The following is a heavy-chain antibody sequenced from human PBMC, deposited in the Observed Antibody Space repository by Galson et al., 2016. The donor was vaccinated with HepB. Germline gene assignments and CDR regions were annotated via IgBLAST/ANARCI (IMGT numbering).Heavy chain of an antibody. CDR2: IYPGDSDT. J-gene: IGHJ4*02. Sequence: QSGAEVKEPGESLRISCETSGYKFASLWIAWVRQKPGKGLEWMGKIYPGDSDTKYNPAFQGLAIISADKSINTTFLQWSSLRASDTAIYYCARRGTDSGLDFWGQGTPVSVS. CDR1: GYKFASLW. V-gene: IGHV5-51*01. D-gene: IGHD3-22*01. CDR3: ARRGTDSGLDF.